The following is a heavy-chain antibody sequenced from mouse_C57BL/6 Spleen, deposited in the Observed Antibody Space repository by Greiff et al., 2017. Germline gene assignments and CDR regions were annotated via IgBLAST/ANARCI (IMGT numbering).Heavy chain of an antibody. Sequence: QVQLQQSGAELVKPGASVKISCKASGYTFTDYYINWVKQRPGQGLEWIGKIGPGSGSTYYTEKFKGKATLTADKSSSTAYMQLSGLTSEDSAVYFGARWRGYGFDYWGQGTTLTVSA. J-gene: IGHJ2*01. CDR1: GYTFTDYY. CDR3: ARWRGYGFDY. CDR2: IGPGSGST. V-gene: IGHV1-77*01. D-gene: IGHD3-1*01.